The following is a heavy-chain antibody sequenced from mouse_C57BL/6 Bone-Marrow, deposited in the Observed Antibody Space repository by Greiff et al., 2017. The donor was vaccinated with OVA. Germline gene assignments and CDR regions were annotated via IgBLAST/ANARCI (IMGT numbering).Heavy chain of an antibody. D-gene: IGHD1-1*01. V-gene: IGHV14-4*01. CDR2: IDPENGDT. CDR3: TTVLRSGDY. CDR1: GFNIKDDY. Sequence: VQLQQSGAELVRPGASVKLSCTASGFNIKDDYMHWVKQRPEQGLEWIGWIDPENGDTDYASKFQGKATITADTSSNTAYLQLRSLTSEDTAVYYCTTVLRSGDYWGQGTTLTVSS. J-gene: IGHJ2*01.